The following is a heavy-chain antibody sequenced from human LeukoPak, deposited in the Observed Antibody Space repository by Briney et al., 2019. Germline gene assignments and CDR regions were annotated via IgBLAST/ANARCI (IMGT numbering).Heavy chain of an antibody. V-gene: IGHV3-7*01. Sequence: GGSLRLSCAASGFIFSNYWMSWVRQAPGKGLEWVASIKKDGSEKKYVDSVKGRSTISRDNAKNSLDLQMNSLTTDDTAMYFCVRGQDDSSWYRHIQHWGQGTLVTVSS. D-gene: IGHD6-13*01. CDR3: VRGQDDSSWYRHIQH. CDR1: GFIFSNYW. CDR2: IKKDGSEK. J-gene: IGHJ1*01.